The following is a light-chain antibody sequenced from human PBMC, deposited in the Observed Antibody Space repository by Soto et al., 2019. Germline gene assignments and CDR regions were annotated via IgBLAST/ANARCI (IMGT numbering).Light chain of an antibody. Sequence: TQSPSSLSVSAGDRATISCRASQSISTYLTWYQQKPGQAPRLLIYDASNMDSGITARFSGSGSGTDFTLTISSLEPEDFAAYYCHQRCSRARSFGQGTKVDI. J-gene: IGKJ1*01. CDR1: QSISTY. V-gene: IGKV3-11*01. CDR3: HQRCSRARS. CDR2: DAS.